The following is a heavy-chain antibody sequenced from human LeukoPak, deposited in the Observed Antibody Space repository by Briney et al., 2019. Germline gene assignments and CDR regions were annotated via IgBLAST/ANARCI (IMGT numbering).Heavy chain of an antibody. CDR3: ARDHGGVLNY. J-gene: IGHJ4*02. Sequence: ASVKVSCKTSGYTFITYYMHWVRQAPGQGLEWLGIIHPTDGSTSYTQKIQGRVTMTRDTATGTAYLELSSLRSEDTAVYWCARDHGGVLNYGGQGTLITVSS. CDR2: IHPTDGST. V-gene: IGHV1-46*01. CDR1: GYTFITYY. D-gene: IGHD3-16*01.